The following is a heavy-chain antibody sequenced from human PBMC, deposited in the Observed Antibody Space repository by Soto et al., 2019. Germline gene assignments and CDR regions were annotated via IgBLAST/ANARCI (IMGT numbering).Heavy chain of an antibody. CDR3: ARQLAYCGCGCLSEPVDH. Sequence: QAQLVQSGAEVKKPGASVKVSCEASGYTFTSYYMHWVRQAPGQGLEWMGWINPNSGDTKYAQKFRGRVTMTRDTAITTGYMESENLTSGDPAVNYCARQLAYCGCGCLSEPVDHWGQGTPVTVSS. D-gene: IGHD2-21*02. J-gene: IGHJ4*02. V-gene: IGHV1-2*02. CDR1: GYTFTSYY. CDR2: INPNSGDT.